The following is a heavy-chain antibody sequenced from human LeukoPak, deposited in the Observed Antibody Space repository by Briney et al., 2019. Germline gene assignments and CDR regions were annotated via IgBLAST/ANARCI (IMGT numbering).Heavy chain of an antibody. CDR3: GNSDTAMVTSNYYFDY. CDR1: GASITSYH. CDR2: FYISGST. V-gene: IGHV4-4*07. Sequence: SETLSLTCTVSGASITSYHWSWIRQPAGKGLEWIGRFYISGSTNYNPSLKNRVTMSVDTSKNQFSLNLSSVTAADTAVYYCGNSDTAMVTSNYYFDYWGQGTLVTVSS. D-gene: IGHD5-18*01. J-gene: IGHJ4*02.